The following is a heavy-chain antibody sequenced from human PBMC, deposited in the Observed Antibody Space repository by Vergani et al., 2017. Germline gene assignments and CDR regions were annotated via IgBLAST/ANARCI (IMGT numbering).Heavy chain of an antibody. CDR1: GGSISSYY. Sequence: QVQLQESGPGLVKPSETLSLTCTVSGGSISSYYWSWIRQPAGKGLEWIGRIYTSGSTNYNPSLKSRVTMSVDTSKNQFSLKLSSVTAADTAVYYCARDPLDSSSSGLAYYSYGMDVWGQGTTVTVSS. D-gene: IGHD6-6*01. CDR3: ARDPLDSSSSGLAYYSYGMDV. J-gene: IGHJ6*02. CDR2: IYTSGST. V-gene: IGHV4-4*07.